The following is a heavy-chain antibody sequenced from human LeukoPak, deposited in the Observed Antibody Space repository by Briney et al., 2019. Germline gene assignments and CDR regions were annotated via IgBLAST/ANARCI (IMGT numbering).Heavy chain of an antibody. J-gene: IGHJ4*02. CDR3: ARHGSSRSPLNY. CDR2: IYSSGST. D-gene: IGHD2-15*01. CDR1: GGSISNYY. V-gene: IGHV4-59*08. Sequence: PSETLSLTCTVSGGSISNYYWSWIRQPPGKGLEWIGYIYSSGSTNYNPSLESRVTISVDTSKNQFSLKLSSVTAADTALYYCARHGSSRSPLNYWGQGTPVTVSS.